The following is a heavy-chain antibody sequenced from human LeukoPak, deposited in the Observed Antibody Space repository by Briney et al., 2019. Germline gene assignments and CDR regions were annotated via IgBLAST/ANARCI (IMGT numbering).Heavy chain of an antibody. J-gene: IGHJ4*02. CDR3: ARDLRRDGYKYYFDY. CDR1: GGSISSYY. Sequence: SETLSLTCTVSGGSISSYYWSWIRQPPGKGLEWLGYIYYSGSTNYNPSLKSRVTISVDTSKNQFSLKLSSVTAADTAVYYCARDLRRDGYKYYFDYWGQGTLVTVTS. CDR2: IYYSGST. D-gene: IGHD5-24*01. V-gene: IGHV4-59*01.